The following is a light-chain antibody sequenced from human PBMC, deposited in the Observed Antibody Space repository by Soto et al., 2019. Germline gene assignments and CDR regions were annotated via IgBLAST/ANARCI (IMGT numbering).Light chain of an antibody. CDR3: QSYDSGLSAWV. Sequence: QSVLTQPPSVSGAPGQRVTISCTGSSSNIGAGFDVHWYQQLPGTAPKLLIYGNGNRPSGVPDRFSGSKSGTSASLAITGLQAEDEADFYCQSYDSGLSAWVFGGGTQLTVL. J-gene: IGLJ3*02. CDR2: GNG. CDR1: SSNIGAGFD. V-gene: IGLV1-40*01.